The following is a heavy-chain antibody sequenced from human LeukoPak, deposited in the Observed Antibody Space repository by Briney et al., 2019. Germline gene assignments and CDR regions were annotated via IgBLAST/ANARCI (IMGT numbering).Heavy chain of an antibody. CDR1: GFTFSNYA. CDR2: ISGSGEST. D-gene: IGHD6-19*01. CDR3: AKARFLWRSGLTDY. V-gene: IGHV3-23*01. J-gene: IGHJ4*02. Sequence: GGSLRLSCAASGFTFSNYAITWIRQAPGKGLEWVSEISGSGESTYYGDSVKGRFTISRDNSKNTLYLQMNSLRAGDTAVYYCAKARFLWRSGLTDYWGQGTLVTVSS.